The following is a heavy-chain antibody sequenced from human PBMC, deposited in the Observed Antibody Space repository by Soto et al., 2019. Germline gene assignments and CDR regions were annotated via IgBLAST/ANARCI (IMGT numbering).Heavy chain of an antibody. D-gene: IGHD4-17*01. J-gene: IGHJ2*01. CDR3: ARDSDWSQTTVVTPYWSFDL. Sequence: ASVKVSCKASGYTFTSYGISWVRQAPGQGLEWMGWISAYNGNTNYAQKLQGRVTMTTDTSTSTAYMELRSLRSDDTAVYYCARDSDWSQTTVVTPYWSFDLWGRGTLVTVSS. V-gene: IGHV1-18*01. CDR1: GYTFTSYG. CDR2: ISAYNGNT.